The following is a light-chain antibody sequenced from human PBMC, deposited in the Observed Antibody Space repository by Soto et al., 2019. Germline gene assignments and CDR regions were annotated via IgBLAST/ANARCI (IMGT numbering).Light chain of an antibody. V-gene: IGLV1-40*01. CDR2: GNS. CDR1: SSNIGAGYD. Sequence: QSVLTQPPSVSGAPGQRVTISCTGSSSNIGAGYDVHWYQQLPGTAPKLLIYGNSNRPSGDPDRFSGSKSGTSASLAITGLHAEDEADYYCQSYDSSLSGSYVFGTGTKLTVL. CDR3: QSYDSSLSGSYV. J-gene: IGLJ1*01.